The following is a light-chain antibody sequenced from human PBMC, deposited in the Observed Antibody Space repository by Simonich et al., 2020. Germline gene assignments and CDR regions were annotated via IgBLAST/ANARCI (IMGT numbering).Light chain of an antibody. Sequence: QSALTQPRSVSGSPGQSVTISCTGTSNDVGGYNDVSWYQQHPGKAPKLMIYDVSKRPSGVPDRFSGSNAGNTASLTISGLQAEDEADYYCCSYAGSYTLVFGGGTKLTVL. CDR1: SNDVGGYND. J-gene: IGLJ2*01. CDR2: DVS. V-gene: IGLV2-11*01. CDR3: CSYAGSYTLV.